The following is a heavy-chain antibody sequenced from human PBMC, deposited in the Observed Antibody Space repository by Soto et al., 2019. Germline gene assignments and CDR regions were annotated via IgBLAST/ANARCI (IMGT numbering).Heavy chain of an antibody. CDR3: TIAFHRKVFDY. Sequence: ASVKVSCRASDYTFTSYGISCVRQAPGQGLEWMGWISAYNGNTNYAQNLQGRVTMTTDTSTSTAYMELSRLRSDDSDVYYYTIAFHRKVFDYLGQGTLATVSS. J-gene: IGHJ4*02. CDR1: DYTFTSYG. CDR2: ISAYNGNT. V-gene: IGHV1-18*01.